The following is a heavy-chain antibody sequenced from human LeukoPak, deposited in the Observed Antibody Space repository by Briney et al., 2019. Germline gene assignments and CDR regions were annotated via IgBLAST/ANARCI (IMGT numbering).Heavy chain of an antibody. Sequence: GGSLRLSCVPPGFNFSDSRMTWVRQAPGKGLQWVDNVNRDGTEKHFLDSVEGRFTISRDNAKKSLYLQMSSLRPQDTAVYFCVRGDWYFESWGQGTLVTVSS. CDR3: VRGDWYFES. V-gene: IGHV3-7*04. CDR2: VNRDGTEK. CDR1: GFNFSDSR. J-gene: IGHJ4*02. D-gene: IGHD2-21*01.